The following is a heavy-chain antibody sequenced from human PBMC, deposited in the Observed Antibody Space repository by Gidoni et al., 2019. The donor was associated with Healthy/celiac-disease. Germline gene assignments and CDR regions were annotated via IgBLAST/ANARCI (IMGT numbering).Heavy chain of an antibody. CDR3: AREPYSYKYFQH. Sequence: QVQLVQSGAEVKKPGSSVKVSCKAYGGTFSSYATSWVRQAPGQGLEWMGGIIPIFGTANYAQKFQGRVTITADESTSTAYMALSSLRSEDTAVYYCAREPYSYKYFQHWGQGTLVTVSS. J-gene: IGHJ1*01. V-gene: IGHV1-69*01. D-gene: IGHD5-18*01. CDR1: GGTFSSYA. CDR2: IIPIFGTA.